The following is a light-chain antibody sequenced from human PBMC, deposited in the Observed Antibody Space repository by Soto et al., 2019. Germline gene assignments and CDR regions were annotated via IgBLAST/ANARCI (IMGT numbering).Light chain of an antibody. CDR3: SSYTTSNTYV. Sequence: QSALTQPPSVSGSPGQSVTISCTGTSSDVGSYNSVSWYQQPPGTVPKLMIYEVTNRPSGVPDRFSGSKSGNTASLTISGLQPEDDADYYCSSYTTSNTYVFGTGTKLTVL. V-gene: IGLV2-18*02. J-gene: IGLJ1*01. CDR1: SSDVGSYNS. CDR2: EVT.